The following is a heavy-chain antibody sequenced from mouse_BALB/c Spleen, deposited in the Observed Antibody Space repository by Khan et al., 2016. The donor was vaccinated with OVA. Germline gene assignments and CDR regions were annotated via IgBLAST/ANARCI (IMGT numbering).Heavy chain of an antibody. CDR1: GYTFTDYV. D-gene: IGHD2-3*01. V-gene: IGHV1-77*01. Sequence: QVQLQQSGPELVKPGASVKMSCKASGYTFTDYVINWVKQRSGQGLEWIGEIYPGSGNSYYSEKFKGKATLTADKSSSTAYMQLSSLTFEDSAVYFCAKIYASWFAYWGQGTLVTVSA. J-gene: IGHJ3*01. CDR2: IYPGSGNS. CDR3: AKIYASWFAY.